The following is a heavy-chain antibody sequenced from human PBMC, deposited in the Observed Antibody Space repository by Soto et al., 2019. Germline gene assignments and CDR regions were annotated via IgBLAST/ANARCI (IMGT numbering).Heavy chain of an antibody. CDR3: ARGAGYSSGWSPYYYYGMDV. CDR1: GFTFSSYG. D-gene: IGHD6-19*01. V-gene: IGHV3-33*01. J-gene: IGHJ6*02. Sequence: GGSLRLSCAASGFTFSSYGMHWVRQAPGKGLEWVAVIWYDGSNKYYADSVKGRFTISRDNSKNTLYLQMNSLRAEDTAVYYCARGAGYSSGWSPYYYYGMDVWGQGTTVTGLL. CDR2: IWYDGSNK.